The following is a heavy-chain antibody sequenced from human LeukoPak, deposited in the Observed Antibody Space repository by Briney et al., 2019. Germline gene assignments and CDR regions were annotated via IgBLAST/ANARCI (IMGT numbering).Heavy chain of an antibody. CDR1: GGSISSSSYY. J-gene: IGHJ4*02. Sequence: SETLSLTCTVSGGSISSSSYYWGWIRQPPGKGLEWIGSIYYSGSTYYNPSLKSRVTISVDTSKNQFSLKLSSVTAADTAVYYCAREGYCSSTSCLPQDYWGQGTLVTVSS. D-gene: IGHD2-2*01. CDR3: AREGYCSSTSCLPQDY. CDR2: IYYSGST. V-gene: IGHV4-39*02.